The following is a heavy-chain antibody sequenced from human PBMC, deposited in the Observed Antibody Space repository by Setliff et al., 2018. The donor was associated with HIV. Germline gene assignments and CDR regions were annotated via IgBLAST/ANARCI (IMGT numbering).Heavy chain of an antibody. CDR1: GYTFTYYA. D-gene: IGHD3-10*01. CDR2: INTNTGNP. V-gene: IGHV7-4-1*02. Sequence: ASVKVSCKASGYTFTYYAMNWVRQAPGQGLEWMGWINTNTGNPTYAQDFTGRFVFSWDTSVSTAYLQISSLKAEDTAVYYCARDPGRRAPTYYYMDVWGKGTTVTVSS. J-gene: IGHJ6*03. CDR3: ARDPGRRAPTYYYMDV.